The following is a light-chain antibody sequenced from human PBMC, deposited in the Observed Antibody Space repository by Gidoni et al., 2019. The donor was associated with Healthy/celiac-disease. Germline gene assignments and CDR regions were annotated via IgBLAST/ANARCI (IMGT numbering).Light chain of an antibody. CDR1: SYY. Sequence: SSELTQDPAVSVALGQTVRSYYASWYQQKPGQAPVLVIYGKNNRPSGIPDRFSGSSSGNTASLTITGAQAEDEADYYCNSRDSSGNHLKVFGGGTKLTVL. CDR2: GKN. J-gene: IGLJ2*01. V-gene: IGLV3-19*01. CDR3: NSRDSSGNHLKV.